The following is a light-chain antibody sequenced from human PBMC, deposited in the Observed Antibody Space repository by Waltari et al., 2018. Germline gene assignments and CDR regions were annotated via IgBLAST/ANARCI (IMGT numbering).Light chain of an antibody. CDR2: GNMGGKP. Sequence: QSVLTQPPSVSGAPGQTVTISCTGSSSNIGAGYDVHWYQQLPGTAPKPLTDGNMGGKPIRPSGVPDRFSRSKSGTSASLAITGLQAEDEADYYCQSYDSSLSASVFGGGTKLTVL. J-gene: IGLJ2*01. CDR1: SSNIGAGYD. V-gene: IGLV1-40*01. CDR3: QSYDSSLSASV.